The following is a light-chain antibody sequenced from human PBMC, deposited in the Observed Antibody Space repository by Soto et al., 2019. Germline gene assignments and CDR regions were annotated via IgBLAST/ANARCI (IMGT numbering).Light chain of an antibody. J-gene: IGLJ2*01. CDR1: KLGDKY. CDR2: QDS. CDR3: QAWDSSTAVV. V-gene: IGLV3-1*01. Sequence: SYELTQPPSVSVSPGQTVSITCSGNKLGDKYVCWYQQKPGQSPVLVIYQDSKRPSGIPERFSGSNSGNTATLTISGTQAMDEADYYCQAWDSSTAVVFGGGTKVTVL.